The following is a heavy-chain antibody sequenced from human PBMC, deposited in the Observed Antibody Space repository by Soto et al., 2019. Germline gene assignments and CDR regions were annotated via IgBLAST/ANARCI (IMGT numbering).Heavy chain of an antibody. CDR2: ISGSGGST. D-gene: IGHD5-18*01. J-gene: IGHJ6*02. V-gene: IGHV3-23*01. CDR1: GFTFSSYA. Sequence: EVQLLESGGGLVQPGGSLRLSCAASGFTFSSYAMSWVRQAPGKGLEWVSAISGSGGSTYYADSVKGRFTISRDNSKTTLYLQMNSLRAEDTAVYYCAKLSVPDTAMVWNPYYYYYGMDVWGQGTTVTVSS. CDR3: AKLSVPDTAMVWNPYYYYYGMDV.